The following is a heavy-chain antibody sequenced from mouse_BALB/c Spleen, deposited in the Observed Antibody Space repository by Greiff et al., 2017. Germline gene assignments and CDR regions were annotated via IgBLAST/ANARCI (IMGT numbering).Heavy chain of an antibody. CDR3: ARPVSRYFDV. V-gene: IGHV5-6*01. CDR1: GFTFSSYG. Sequence: EVMLVESGGDLVKPGGSLKLSCAASGFTFSSYGMSWVRQTPDKRLEWVATISSGGSYTYYPDSVKGRFTISRDNAKNTLYLQMSSLKSEDTAMDYCARPVSRYFDVWGAGTTVTVSS. CDR2: ISSGGSYT. D-gene: IGHD1-1*01. J-gene: IGHJ1*01.